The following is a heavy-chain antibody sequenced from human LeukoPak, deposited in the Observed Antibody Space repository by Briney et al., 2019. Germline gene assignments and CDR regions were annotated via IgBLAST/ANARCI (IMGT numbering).Heavy chain of an antibody. CDR1: GFNFNSYT. D-gene: IGHD2-21*02. CDR2: NSRTGTTI. J-gene: IGHJ4*02. Sequence: GRTLRPSCAAPGFNFNSYTMNWVRQALGKGIHRILYNSRTGTTIYYADSVKGRFTISRDNAKNSLYMQMNSLRSEDTGLYFCARDLGTGDRALFVWGQGALLTVCS. CDR3: ARDLGTGDRALFV. V-gene: IGHV3-48*01.